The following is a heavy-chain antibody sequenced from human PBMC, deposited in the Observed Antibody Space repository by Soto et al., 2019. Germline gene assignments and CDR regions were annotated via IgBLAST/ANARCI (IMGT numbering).Heavy chain of an antibody. J-gene: IGHJ4*02. D-gene: IGHD3-22*01. Sequence: EVQLVESGGGLVKPGGSLRLFCTVLGFTLTNENMNWVRQAPGKGLEWVSSISSRSTFINYADSVKGRFTISRDNDKGLVYLQMNSLRAEDTAVYYCARDPPLSMIVVVGVDDFWGQGTLVTVSS. V-gene: IGHV3-21*06. CDR3: ARDPPLSMIVVVGVDDF. CDR1: GFTLTNEN. CDR2: ISSRSTFI.